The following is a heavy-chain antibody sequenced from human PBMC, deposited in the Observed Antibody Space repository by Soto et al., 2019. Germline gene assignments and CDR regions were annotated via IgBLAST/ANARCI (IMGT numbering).Heavy chain of an antibody. CDR3: VRRGAGFDY. J-gene: IGHJ4*02. CDR2: INGDGRIT. Sequence: GGSLRLSCAASGFTFSGDRHDWVRQSPGKGLLWVAHINGDGRITNYADSVKGRFTISRDNAKNTFYLVMNSLRDEDTGVYYCVRRGAGFDYWGQGTLVTVSS. D-gene: IGHD2-15*01. V-gene: IGHV3-74*01. CDR1: GFTFSGDR.